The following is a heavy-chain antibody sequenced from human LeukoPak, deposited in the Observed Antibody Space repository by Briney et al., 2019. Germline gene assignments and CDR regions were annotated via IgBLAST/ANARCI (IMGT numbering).Heavy chain of an antibody. CDR3: ARGKRELGSLLFDS. Sequence: SQTLSLTCAISGDSVSSNIAAWDWIRQSPSRGLEWLGRTYYRSKWYTDYAVSLKSRITINADTSKNLFSLQLISVTPEDTAVYFCARGKRELGSLLFDSWGQGTLVTVSS. D-gene: IGHD1-7*01. J-gene: IGHJ4*02. V-gene: IGHV6-1*01. CDR1: GDSVSSNIAA. CDR2: TYYRSKWYT.